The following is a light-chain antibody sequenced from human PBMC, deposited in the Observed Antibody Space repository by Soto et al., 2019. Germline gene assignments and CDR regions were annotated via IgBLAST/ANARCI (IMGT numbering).Light chain of an antibody. CDR2: DAS. Sequence: DIQMTQSPSTLSASVGDRVTITFRASQSISSWLAWYQQKPGKAPKLVIYDASSLESGVPSSFSGSGSGTEFTLTISSLQPDDFATYYCQQYNSYSRTFVQGTKVDIK. J-gene: IGKJ1*01. CDR3: QQYNSYSRT. CDR1: QSISSW. V-gene: IGKV1-5*01.